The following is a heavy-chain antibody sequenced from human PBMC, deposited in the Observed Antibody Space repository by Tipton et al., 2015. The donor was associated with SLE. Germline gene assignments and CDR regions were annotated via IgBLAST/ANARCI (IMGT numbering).Heavy chain of an antibody. J-gene: IGHJ4*02. CDR3: ARDEYRYDTTGYHLLGHFDF. CDR2: VYYTGNT. Sequence: GLVKPSETLSLTCSVSGYSISSGFYWAWIRQPPGKGLEWVGTVYYTGNTFYNPSLKSRVTISVDTSKNQFSLNLSSVTAADTAVYYCARDEYRYDTTGYHLLGHFDFWGQGTLVTVSS. CDR1: GYSISSGFY. D-gene: IGHD3-22*01. V-gene: IGHV4-38-2*02.